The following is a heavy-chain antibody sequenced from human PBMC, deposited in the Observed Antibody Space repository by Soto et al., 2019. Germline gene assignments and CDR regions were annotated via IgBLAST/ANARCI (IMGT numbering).Heavy chain of an antibody. CDR1: GFTFSSYG. V-gene: IGHV3-33*01. Sequence: GGSLRLSCAASGFTFSSYGMHWVRQAPGKGLEWVAVIWYDGSNKYYADSVKGRFTISRDNSKNTLYLQMNSLRAEDTAVYYCARGVNYYSYMDVWGKGTTVTVSS. CDR2: IWYDGSNK. J-gene: IGHJ6*03. CDR3: ARGVNYYSYMDV.